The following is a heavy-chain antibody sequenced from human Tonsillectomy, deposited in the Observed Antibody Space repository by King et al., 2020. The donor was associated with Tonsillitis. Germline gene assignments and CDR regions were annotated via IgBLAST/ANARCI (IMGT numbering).Heavy chain of an antibody. CDR1: GFTFSDHS. D-gene: IGHD1-26*01. Sequence: DVQLVESGGGLVQPGGSLRLSCAASGFTFSDHSMDWVRQAPGKGLEWVGRIRSKANSYTTEYAAFVKGRFTISRDDLKNSVYLQMNSLKIEDTALYYCASGGVGAADHWGQGTLVTVSS. V-gene: IGHV3-72*01. J-gene: IGHJ4*02. CDR2: IRSKANSYTT. CDR3: ASGGVGAADH.